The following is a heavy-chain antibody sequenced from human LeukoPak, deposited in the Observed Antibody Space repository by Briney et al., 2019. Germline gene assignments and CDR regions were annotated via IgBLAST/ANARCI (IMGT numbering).Heavy chain of an antibody. CDR1: GGSISSGGYS. Sequence: PSETLSLTCAVSGGSISSGGYSWSWIRQPPGKGLEWIGYIYHSGSTYYNPSLKSRVTISVDRFKNQFSLKLSSVTAADTAVYYCAREGPGDYDSSGTMGWFDPWGQGTLVTVSS. CDR3: AREGPGDYDSSGTMGWFDP. V-gene: IGHV4-30-2*01. D-gene: IGHD3-22*01. CDR2: IYHSGST. J-gene: IGHJ5*02.